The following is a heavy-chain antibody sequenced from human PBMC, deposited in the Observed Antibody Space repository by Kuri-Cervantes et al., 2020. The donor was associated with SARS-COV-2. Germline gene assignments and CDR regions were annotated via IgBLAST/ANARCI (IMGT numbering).Heavy chain of an antibody. CDR3: ARAQQWLEPNFDY. V-gene: IGHV3-33*01. D-gene: IGHD6-19*01. J-gene: IGHJ4*02. Sequence: GESLKISCAASGFTFSRYGMHWVRQAPGKGLEWVAFIWYDGSKQNYADSVKGRFTISRDNSKNTLYLQMNSLRAEDTAVYYCARAQQWLEPNFDYWGQGTLVTVSS. CDR1: GFTFSRYG. CDR2: IWYDGSKQ.